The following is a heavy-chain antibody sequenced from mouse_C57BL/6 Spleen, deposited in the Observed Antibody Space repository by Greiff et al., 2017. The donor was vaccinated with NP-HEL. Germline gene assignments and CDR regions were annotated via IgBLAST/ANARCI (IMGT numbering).Heavy chain of an antibody. J-gene: IGHJ4*01. V-gene: IGHV1-64*01. CDR2: IHPNSGST. Sequence: QVQLKQPGAELVKPGASVKLSCKASGYTFTSYWMHWVKQRPGQGLEWIGMIHPNSGSTNYNEKFKSKATLTVDKSSSTAYMQLSSLTSEDSAVYYCARPLLLRYAMDYWGQGTSVTVSS. CDR1: GYTFTSYW. CDR3: ARPLLLRYAMDY. D-gene: IGHD1-1*01.